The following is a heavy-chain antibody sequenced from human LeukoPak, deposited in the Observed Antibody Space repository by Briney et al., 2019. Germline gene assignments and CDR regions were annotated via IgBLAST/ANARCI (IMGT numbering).Heavy chain of an antibody. V-gene: IGHV1-18*01. CDR2: ISAYNGNT. CDR3: ARSPFWSGYYVLG. D-gene: IGHD3-3*01. Sequence: ASVKVSCKASGYTFTSYGISWVRQAPGQGLEWMGWISAYNGNTNYAQKLQGRVTMTRDTSISTAYMELSRLRSDDTAVYYCARSPFWSGYYVLGWGQGTLVTVSS. J-gene: IGHJ4*02. CDR1: GYTFTSYG.